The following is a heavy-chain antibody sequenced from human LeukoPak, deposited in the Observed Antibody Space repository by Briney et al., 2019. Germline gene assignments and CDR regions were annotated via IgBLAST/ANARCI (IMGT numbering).Heavy chain of an antibody. V-gene: IGHV3-30*18. J-gene: IGHJ3*02. Sequence: PGRSLRLSCAASGFTFSSYGMHWVRQAPGKGLEWVAVISYDGSNKYYADSVKGRFTISRDNSKNTLYLQMNSLRAEDTAVYYCGKSIAVAGDDAFDIGGQGTMVTVSS. CDR2: ISYDGSNK. CDR1: GFTFSSYG. D-gene: IGHD6-19*01. CDR3: GKSIAVAGDDAFDI.